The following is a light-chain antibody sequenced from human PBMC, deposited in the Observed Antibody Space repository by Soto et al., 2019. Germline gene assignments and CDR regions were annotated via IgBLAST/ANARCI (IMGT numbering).Light chain of an antibody. J-gene: IGKJ1*01. CDR3: MQGLQTWT. CDR2: LGS. CDR1: QSLLHSNGYNY. V-gene: IGKV2-28*01. Sequence: DIVMTQSPLSLPVTPGEPASISFRSSQSLLHSNGYNYVDWYPQKPGQSPQLLIYLGSNRASGVPDRFSGSGSGTDFTLKISRVEAEDVGVYYCMQGLQTWTFGQGTKVDIK.